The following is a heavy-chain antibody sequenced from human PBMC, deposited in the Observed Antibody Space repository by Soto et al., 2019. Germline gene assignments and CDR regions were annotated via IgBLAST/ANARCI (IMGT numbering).Heavy chain of an antibody. V-gene: IGHV3-23*01. Sequence: EVQLLESGGGLVQPGGSLRLSCAASGFTFSSYAMSWVRQAPGKGLEWVSAISGSGGSTYYADSVKGRFTISRDNSKNTLYLQMTSLRAEDTAVYYCATDPIYDFWSGYSSSYGMDVWGQGTTVTVSS. CDR3: ATDPIYDFWSGYSSSYGMDV. CDR2: ISGSGGST. CDR1: GFTFSSYA. J-gene: IGHJ6*02. D-gene: IGHD3-3*01.